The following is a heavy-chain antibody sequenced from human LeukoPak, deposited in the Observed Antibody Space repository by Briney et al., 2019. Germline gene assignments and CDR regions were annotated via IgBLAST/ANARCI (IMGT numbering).Heavy chain of an antibody. Sequence: GGSLRLSCAASGFTFSSYGMHWVRQAPGKGLEGVAVISYDGSNKYYADSVKGRFTISRDNSKNTLYLQMNSLRAEDTAVYYCARVVDTVFYFDYWGQGTLVTVSS. CDR1: GFTFSSYG. V-gene: IGHV3-30*03. CDR3: ARVVDTVFYFDY. D-gene: IGHD5-18*01. CDR2: ISYDGSNK. J-gene: IGHJ4*02.